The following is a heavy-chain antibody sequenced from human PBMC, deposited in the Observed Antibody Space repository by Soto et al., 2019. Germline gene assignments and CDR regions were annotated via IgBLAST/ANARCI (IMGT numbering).Heavy chain of an antibody. J-gene: IGHJ4*02. CDR3: AKAHFDLWSGTRDYFDS. V-gene: IGHV3-30*18. D-gene: IGHD3-3*01. CDR2: ISYDGSEK. CDR1: GFNFRNYG. Sequence: QVQLVESGGGVVQPGRSLRISCAASGFNFRNYGMHWVRQAPGKGLEWVAVISYDGSEKFYADSVKGRFTISRDNSKDTLELQMNSLRTGDTAVYYCAKAHFDLWSGTRDYFDSWGQGILVTVST.